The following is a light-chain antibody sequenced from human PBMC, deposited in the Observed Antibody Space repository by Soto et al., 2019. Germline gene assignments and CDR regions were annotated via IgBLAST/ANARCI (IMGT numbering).Light chain of an antibody. J-gene: IGKJ4*01. V-gene: IGKV3-15*01. CDR2: GTS. Sequence: EIVLTQSPATLSVSPGERATLSCRASQSVGNNFAWYQQKPGQAPRLLIFGTSTRATGVPARFSGSGSGTDFTLTISSLQSEDFAVYYCQQYGDWPLTFGGGAKVEIE. CDR3: QQYGDWPLT. CDR1: QSVGNN.